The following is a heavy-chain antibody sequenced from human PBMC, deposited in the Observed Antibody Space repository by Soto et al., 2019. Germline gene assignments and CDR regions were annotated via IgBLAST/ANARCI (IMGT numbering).Heavy chain of an antibody. D-gene: IGHD2-15*01. CDR3: ACGRWSTFDY. Sequence: PSQTLALTCAVSGDSVSSNNIALNWLRQSPWRGLEWLGRTYYRSKWYNEYAVSVRSRITISLDTSKNQFSQQLNSVTPEDTAVYYCACGRWSTFDYWGQGAQVTVSS. CDR2: TYYRSKWYN. CDR1: GDSVSSNNIA. J-gene: IGHJ4*02. V-gene: IGHV6-1*01.